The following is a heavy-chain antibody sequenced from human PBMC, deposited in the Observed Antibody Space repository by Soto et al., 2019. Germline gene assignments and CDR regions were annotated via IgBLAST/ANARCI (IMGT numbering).Heavy chain of an antibody. Sequence: QVQLVQSGAEVKKPGASVKVSCKASGYTFTSYGISWVRQAPGQGLEWMGWISAYNGNTNYAQKLQGRATMTTDTSRRTAYMELRSLRSDDTAVYYCARVYRITMVRGELSEYWGQGTLVTVSS. J-gene: IGHJ4*02. D-gene: IGHD3-10*01. CDR2: ISAYNGNT. CDR1: GYTFTSYG. V-gene: IGHV1-18*01. CDR3: ARVYRITMVRGELSEY.